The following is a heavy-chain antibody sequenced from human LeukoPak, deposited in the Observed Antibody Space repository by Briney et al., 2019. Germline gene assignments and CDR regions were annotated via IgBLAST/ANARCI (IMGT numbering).Heavy chain of an antibody. CDR2: IKSKTDGGTT. J-gene: IGHJ6*04. V-gene: IGHV3-15*01. D-gene: IGHD1-7*01. Sequence: GGSLRLSCAASGFTFSNAWMSWVRQAPGKGLEWVGRIKSKTDGGTTDYAAPVKGRFTISRDDSKNTLYLQMNSLKTEDTAVYYCTTDPVSGTSWDVWAKGPRSPSPQ. CDR1: GFTFSNAW. CDR3: TTDPVSGTSWDV.